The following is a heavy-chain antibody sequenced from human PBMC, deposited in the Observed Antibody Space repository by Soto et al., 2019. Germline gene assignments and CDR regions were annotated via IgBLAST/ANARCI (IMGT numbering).Heavy chain of an antibody. CDR1: AFTFRNSW. CDR3: ASVACSSTGSYVDYSYYGMDV. Sequence: EVQLVESGGGLVQPGGSLRLSFAASAFTFRNSWMRWVRQAPGKGLEWVANIKQDGREKYYVDSVKGRFTISRDNAKSSLYLQITSPRAEDPAVYYCASVACSSTGSYVDYSYYGMDVWGQGTTGNVS. D-gene: IGHD2-2*01. CDR2: IKQDGREK. V-gene: IGHV3-7*05. J-gene: IGHJ6*02.